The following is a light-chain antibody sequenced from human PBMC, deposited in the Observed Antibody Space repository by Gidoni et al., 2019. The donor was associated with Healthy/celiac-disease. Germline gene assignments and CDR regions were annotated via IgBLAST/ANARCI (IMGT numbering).Light chain of an antibody. CDR3: QQSYSTPPWT. CDR1: QSISSH. V-gene: IGKV1-39*01. Sequence: DIQMTQSPSSLSASVGDRVTITCRASQSISSHLNWYQQKPGKAPKLLIYAASSLQSGVPSRFIVSVSGTDFTLTISSLQPEDFATYYCQQSYSTPPWTFGQVTKVEIK. CDR2: AAS. J-gene: IGKJ1*01.